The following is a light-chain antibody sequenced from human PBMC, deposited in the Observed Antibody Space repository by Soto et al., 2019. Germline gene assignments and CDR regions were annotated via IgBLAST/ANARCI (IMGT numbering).Light chain of an antibody. J-gene: IGLJ2*01. V-gene: IGLV1-40*01. CDR2: GNN. Sequence: VLTQPPSVSGAPGQRVTISCTGTSSNIGAGYDVHWYQHLPGTAPKLLIYGNNDRPSGVPDRFSGSKSGTSASLAITGLQAEDEADYYCQSYDTSLSGSVFGRGTKVTVL. CDR1: SSNIGAGYD. CDR3: QSYDTSLSGSV.